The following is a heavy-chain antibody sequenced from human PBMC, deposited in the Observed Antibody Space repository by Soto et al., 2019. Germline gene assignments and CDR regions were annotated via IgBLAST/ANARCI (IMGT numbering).Heavy chain of an antibody. CDR1: GFTFSEYS. D-gene: IGHD3-9*01. CDR2: ISSDGDIT. J-gene: IGHJ5*02. CDR3: VKVSTFYDILTGYYSTNFFDP. Sequence: PGGSLRLSCSASGFTFSEYSMHWVRQAPGEGLQYVSTISSDGDITYYADSVKGSFTISRDNSKNTLYLQMNSLRPEDTAVYYCVKVSTFYDILTGYYSTNFFDPWGQGTLVTVSS. V-gene: IGHV3-64D*06.